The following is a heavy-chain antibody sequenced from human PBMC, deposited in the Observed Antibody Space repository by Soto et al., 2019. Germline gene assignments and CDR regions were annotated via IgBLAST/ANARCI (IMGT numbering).Heavy chain of an antibody. CDR3: AKDQLRYCSSTSCYTGIGDY. J-gene: IGHJ4*02. V-gene: IGHV3-30*18. Sequence: QVQLVESGGGVVQPGRSLRLSCAASGFTFSSYGMHWVRQAPGKGLEWVAVISYDGSNKYYADSVKGRFTISRDNSKNTLYLQMNSLRAEDTAVYYCAKDQLRYCSSTSCYTGIGDYWGQGTLVTVSS. CDR1: GFTFSSYG. D-gene: IGHD2-2*02. CDR2: ISYDGSNK.